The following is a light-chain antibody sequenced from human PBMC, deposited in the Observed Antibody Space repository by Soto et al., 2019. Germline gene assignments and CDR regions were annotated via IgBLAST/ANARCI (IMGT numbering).Light chain of an antibody. CDR1: SSNIGAGYD. Sequence: QSALTQPPSVSGASGQRVTISCTGSSSNIGAGYDVHWYQQLPGTAPKLLIYGNSNRPSGVPDRFSGSKSGTSASLAITGLQAEDEADYYRQSYDSSLSGFVFGTGTKVTVL. V-gene: IGLV1-40*01. CDR2: GNS. CDR3: QSYDSSLSGFV. J-gene: IGLJ1*01.